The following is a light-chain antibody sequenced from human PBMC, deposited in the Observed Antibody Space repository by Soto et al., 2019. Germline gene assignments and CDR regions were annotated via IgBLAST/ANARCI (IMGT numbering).Light chain of an antibody. CDR3: SSYTSSSTYV. Sequence: QSVLTRPASVSGAHGQSLTISCTGTSSDVGGYHYVSWYQQHPGKAPKLMIYDVSNRPSGVSNRFSGSKSGNTASLTISGLQAEDEADYYCSSYTSSSTYVFGTGTKVTVL. CDR1: SSDVGGYHY. CDR2: DVS. J-gene: IGLJ1*01. V-gene: IGLV2-14*01.